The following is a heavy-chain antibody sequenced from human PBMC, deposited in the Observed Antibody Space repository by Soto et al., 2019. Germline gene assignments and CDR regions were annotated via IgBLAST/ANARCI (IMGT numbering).Heavy chain of an antibody. CDR1: GGTYSSYD. V-gene: IGHV1-69*01. Sequence: QVQLVQSVAAVKKPGSSVKVSCKASGGTYSSYDISWGRRAPGQGLEWKGGIIPLFGTANYAQKFQGRGTITADESTSTAYMEVSRLRSEDTAVYSCARRFGEPSVDFDIWGQGTMVTVSS. D-gene: IGHD3-10*01. CDR2: IIPLFGTA. J-gene: IGHJ3*02. CDR3: ARRFGEPSVDFDI.